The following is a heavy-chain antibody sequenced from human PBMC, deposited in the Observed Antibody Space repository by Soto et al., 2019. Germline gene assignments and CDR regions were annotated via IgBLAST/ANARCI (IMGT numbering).Heavy chain of an antibody. CDR3: ATVTTLVRGVYYYGMDV. J-gene: IGHJ6*02. CDR1: GGSISSSSYY. Sequence: SATLSLTCTVSGGSISSSSYYWGWIRQPPGKGLEWIGTIYYSGSTNYNPSLKSRVTISVDTSKNQFSLKLSSVTAADTAVYYCATVTTLVRGVYYYGMDVWGQGTTVTVSS. CDR2: IYYSGST. V-gene: IGHV4-39*01. D-gene: IGHD3-10*01.